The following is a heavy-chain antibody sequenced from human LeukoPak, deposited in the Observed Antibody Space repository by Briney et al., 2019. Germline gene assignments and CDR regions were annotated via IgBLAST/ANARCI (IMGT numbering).Heavy chain of an antibody. V-gene: IGHV4-4*07. Sequence: PSETLSLTCTVSGGSISSYVWSWIRQPAGKGLEWIGRIYNSGSTNYNPSLKSRVTMSVDTSKNQFSLKLSSATAADTAVYYCARVSSSWAPFDPWGQGTLVTVSS. D-gene: IGHD6-13*01. CDR1: GGSISSYV. CDR2: IYNSGST. CDR3: ARVSSSWAPFDP. J-gene: IGHJ5*02.